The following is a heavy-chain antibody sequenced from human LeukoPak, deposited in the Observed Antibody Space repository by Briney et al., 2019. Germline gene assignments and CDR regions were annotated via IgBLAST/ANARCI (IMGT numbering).Heavy chain of an antibody. CDR2: IYHSGST. Sequence: PSETLSLTCTVSGGSISSGGYYWSWIRQPPGKGLEWIGYIYHSGSTYYNPSLKSRVTISVDRSKNQFSLKLSSVTAADTAVYYCARTARGSYLVDYWGQGTLVTVSS. CDR1: GGSISSGGYY. V-gene: IGHV4-30-2*01. J-gene: IGHJ4*02. CDR3: ARTARGSYLVDY. D-gene: IGHD1-26*01.